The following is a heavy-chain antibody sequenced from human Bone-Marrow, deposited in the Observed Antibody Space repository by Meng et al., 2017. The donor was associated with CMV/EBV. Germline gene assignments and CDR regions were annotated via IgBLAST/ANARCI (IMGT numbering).Heavy chain of an antibody. CDR3: ARGREGYCSSTSCYTGFDY. J-gene: IGHJ4*02. V-gene: IGHV1-2*02. CDR2: INPNSGGT. D-gene: IGHD2-2*02. CDR1: GYTFTGYY. Sequence: ASVKVSCKASGYTFTGYYMHWVRQAPGQGLEWMGWINPNSGGTNYAQKFQGRVTMTRDTSISTAYMELSSLRSEDTAVYYCARGREGYCSSTSCYTGFDYWGQGTLVTVSS.